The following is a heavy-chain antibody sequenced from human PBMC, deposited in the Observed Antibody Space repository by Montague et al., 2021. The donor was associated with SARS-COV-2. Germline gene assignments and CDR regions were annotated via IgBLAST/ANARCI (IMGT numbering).Heavy chain of an antibody. Sequence: SETLSLTCAVYDGSFSDYSCTWIRQPHGKGLEWVGEINHRGSTNYNPSLKSRVTISVDTSKNQFSLKMASVTAADTAVYYCARGRQHINMVVVVVTGGEYYFDFWGQGTLVAVS. CDR2: INHRGST. CDR3: ARGRQHINMVVVVVTGGEYYFDF. CDR1: DGSFSDYS. D-gene: IGHD3-22*01. J-gene: IGHJ4*02. V-gene: IGHV4-34*01.